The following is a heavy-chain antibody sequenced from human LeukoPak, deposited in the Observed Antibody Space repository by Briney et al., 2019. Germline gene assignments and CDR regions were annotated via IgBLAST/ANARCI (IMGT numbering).Heavy chain of an antibody. CDR1: GGSISSYY. CDR2: IYYSGST. D-gene: IGHD2-15*01. V-gene: IGHV4-59*08. J-gene: IGHJ5*02. Sequence: SETLSLTCTVSGGSISSYYWSWIRQPPGKGLEWIGYIYYSGSTNYNPSLKSRVTISVDTSKNQFSLKLSSVTAADTAVYYCATIAGRYCSGGSCYAGIDWFDPWGQGTLVTVSS. CDR3: ATIAGRYCSGGSCYAGIDWFDP.